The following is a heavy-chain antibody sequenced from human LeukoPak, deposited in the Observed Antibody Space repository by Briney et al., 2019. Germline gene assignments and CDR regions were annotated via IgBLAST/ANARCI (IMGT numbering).Heavy chain of an antibody. Sequence: GGSLRLSCAASGFTVSGNYMNWVRQAPGKGLEWVSVIYSVGSTYYADSVRGRFTVSRDNSKNTLYLQLNGLRAEDTAVYYCARGEDYGDYFDYWGQGTLVTVSS. CDR2: IYSVGST. CDR3: ARGEDYGDYFDY. J-gene: IGHJ4*02. V-gene: IGHV3-53*01. CDR1: GFTVSGNY. D-gene: IGHD4-17*01.